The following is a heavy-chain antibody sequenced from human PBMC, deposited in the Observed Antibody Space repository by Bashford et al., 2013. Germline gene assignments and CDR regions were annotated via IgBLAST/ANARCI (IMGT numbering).Heavy chain of an antibody. CDR2: ISGSGGST. Sequence: GGSLRLSCAASGFTFSSYAMSWVRQAPGKGLEWVSAISGSGGSTYYADSVKGRFTISRDNSKNTLYLQMNSLRAEDTAVYYCARGRFWSGYYGMDVWGQGTTVTVSS. J-gene: IGHJ6*02. D-gene: IGHD3-3*01. V-gene: IGHV3-23*01. CDR3: ARGRFWSGYYGMDV. CDR1: GFTFSSYA.